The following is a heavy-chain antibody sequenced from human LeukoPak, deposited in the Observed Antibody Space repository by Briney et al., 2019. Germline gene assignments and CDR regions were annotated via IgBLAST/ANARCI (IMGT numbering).Heavy chain of an antibody. CDR2: ISTDGGGT. Sequence: PGGSLRLSCSASGFTFSNCAMHWVRQAPGKGLEYVSAISTDGGGTYYADSVKGRFTISRDNSKNTLYLQMNSLRAEDTAVYYCAKADDYGGPHYWGQGTLVTVSS. V-gene: IGHV3-64*04. D-gene: IGHD4-23*01. CDR1: GFTFSNCA. CDR3: AKADDYGGPHY. J-gene: IGHJ4*02.